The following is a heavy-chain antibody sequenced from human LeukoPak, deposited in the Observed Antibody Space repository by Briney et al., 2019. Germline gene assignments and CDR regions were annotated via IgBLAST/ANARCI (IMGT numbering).Heavy chain of an antibody. J-gene: IGHJ3*01. V-gene: IGHV3-23*01. D-gene: IGHD3-10*01. CDR3: AKDSFTVVRGVGSDDGFAF. Sequence: GGSLRLSCAASGFTFATYGMSWVRQAPGKGLEWVSVAGDSAATTHYADSVKGRSFISRDNSKNTVHLQMNNLRAEDTAVYYCAKDSFTVVRGVGSDDGFAFWGQGTMVIVSS. CDR1: GFTFATYG. CDR2: AGDSAATT.